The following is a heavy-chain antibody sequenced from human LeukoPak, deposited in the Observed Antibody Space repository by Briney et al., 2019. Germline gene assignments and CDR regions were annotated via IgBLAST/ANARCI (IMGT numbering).Heavy chain of an antibody. D-gene: IGHD1-26*01. CDR1: RFTFSSYG. J-gene: IGHJ4*02. CDR2: ISYDGSDK. CDR3: ARRGAGFDY. V-gene: IGHV3-30*03. Sequence: PGGSLRLSCAASRFTFSSYGMHWVRQAPGKGLEWVAIISYDGSDKYYADSVKGRFSISRDNSKNTLYLQMDSLRVEDTAVYYCARRGAGFDYWGLGTLVTVSS.